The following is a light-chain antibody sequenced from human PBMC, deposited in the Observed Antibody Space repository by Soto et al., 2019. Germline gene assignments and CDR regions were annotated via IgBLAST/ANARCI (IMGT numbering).Light chain of an antibody. CDR2: AAS. Sequence: DIQMTQSPSSLSASVGDRVTITCRASQDISDYLVWYQQKPGKVPKLLISAASTLQSGVPSRFSGSGSGTDFTLTISSLQAEDVAIYYCQKYNSVPFTFGPGTKVDIK. CDR1: QDISDY. V-gene: IGKV1-27*01. CDR3: QKYNSVPFT. J-gene: IGKJ3*01.